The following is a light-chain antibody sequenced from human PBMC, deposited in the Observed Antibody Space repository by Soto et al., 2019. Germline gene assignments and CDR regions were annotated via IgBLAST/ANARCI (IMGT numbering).Light chain of an antibody. V-gene: IGKV3-20*01. CDR1: QKISSTV. CDR3: QQYGSSPT. J-gene: IGKJ1*01. Sequence: VLTQSPATLSVSPGDRVTLSCRASQKISSTVLAWYQQKPGQAPRLLICGASSRTTGTPDRFSGSGSGTDFTLTISRLEPEDFAVYFCQQYGSSPTFGQGTKVDIK. CDR2: GAS.